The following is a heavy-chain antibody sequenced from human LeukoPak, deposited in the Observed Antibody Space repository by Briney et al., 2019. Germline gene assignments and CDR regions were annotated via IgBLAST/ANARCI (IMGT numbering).Heavy chain of an antibody. V-gene: IGHV3-30-3*01. CDR1: GFTFSSYA. D-gene: IGHD6-19*01. J-gene: IGHJ4*02. CDR2: ISYDGSNK. CDR3: AKVDEWWLVAYFDY. Sequence: GGSLRLSCAASGFTFSSYAMHWVRQAPGKGLEWVAVISYDGSNKYYADSVKGRFTISRDNSKNTLYLQMNSLRAEDTAVYYCAKVDEWWLVAYFDYWGQGTLVTVSS.